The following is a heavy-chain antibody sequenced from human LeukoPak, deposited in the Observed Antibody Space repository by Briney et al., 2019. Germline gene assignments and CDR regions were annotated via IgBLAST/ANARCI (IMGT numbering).Heavy chain of an antibody. CDR2: LNPNSGGT. D-gene: IGHD3-16*01. Sequence: ASVKVSCKASGYTFTGYYMHWGRQAPGQGLEWLGWLNPNSGGTNYAQKFQGRVTMTRDTSISTAYMELSRLRSDDTAVYYCARGPAASDPAPHGVTYWGQGTLVTVSS. J-gene: IGHJ4*02. CDR3: ARGPAASDPAPHGVTY. V-gene: IGHV1-2*02. CDR1: GYTFTGYY.